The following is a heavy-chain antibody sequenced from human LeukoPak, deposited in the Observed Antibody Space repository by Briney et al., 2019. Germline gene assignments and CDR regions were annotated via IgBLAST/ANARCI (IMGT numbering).Heavy chain of an antibody. D-gene: IGHD3-22*01. CDR2: IYYSGTT. Sequence: SETLSLTCTVSGGSINNYYWGWIRQPPGKGLEWVGYIYYSGTTYYNPSLKSRVTISVDTSTNQFSLRLTSVTAADTAVYYCARRFVDGSSYYYDDYWGQGTLVTVSS. CDR3: ARRFVDGSSYYYDDY. CDR1: GGSINNYY. J-gene: IGHJ4*02. V-gene: IGHV4-59*08.